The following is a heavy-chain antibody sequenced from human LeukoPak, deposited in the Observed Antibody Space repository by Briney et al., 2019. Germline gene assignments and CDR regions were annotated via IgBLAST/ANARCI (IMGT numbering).Heavy chain of an antibody. J-gene: IGHJ5*02. CDR1: GFTFSSYA. V-gene: IGHV3-23*01. Sequence: GGSLRLSCAASGFTFSSYAMSWVRRAPGKGLEWVSAISGSGGSTYYADSVKGRFTISRDNSKNTLYLQMNSLRAEDTAVYYCAKGKQQLVRNWFDPWGQGTLVTVSS. D-gene: IGHD6-13*01. CDR2: ISGSGGST. CDR3: AKGKQQLVRNWFDP.